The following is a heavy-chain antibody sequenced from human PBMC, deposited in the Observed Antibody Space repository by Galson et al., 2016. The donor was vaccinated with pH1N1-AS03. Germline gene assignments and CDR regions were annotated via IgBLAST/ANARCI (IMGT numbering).Heavy chain of an antibody. J-gene: IGHJ4*02. D-gene: IGHD2-8*01. CDR2: IRQDGSEK. Sequence: SLRLSCAASGFSFSASWMSWVRQAPGKGLERVANIRQDGSEKYYVDSVEGRFTISRDNAKNSLYLQMNSLGAEDTAVYFCARESLYGGYYFDYWGQGALVTVSS. V-gene: IGHV3-7*01. CDR3: ARESLYGGYYFDY. CDR1: GFSFSASW.